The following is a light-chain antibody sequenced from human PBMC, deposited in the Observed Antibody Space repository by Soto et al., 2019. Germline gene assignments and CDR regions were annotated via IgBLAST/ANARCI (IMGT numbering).Light chain of an antibody. CDR1: SSDVGGYNY. V-gene: IGLV2-14*01. CDR2: EVT. Sequence: QSALTQPASVSGSPGQSITISCTGTSSDVGGYNYVSWYQQHPGKAPKLMIYEVTNRPSGVSNRLSGSKSVNTASLTISGLQAEDEADYCCSSYTSSSTLYVFGTGTKLTVL. J-gene: IGLJ1*01. CDR3: SSYTSSSTLYV.